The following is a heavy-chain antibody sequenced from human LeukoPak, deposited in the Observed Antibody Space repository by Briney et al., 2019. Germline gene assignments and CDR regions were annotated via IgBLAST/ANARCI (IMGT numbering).Heavy chain of an antibody. CDR3: ARGALNCSSTSCYPVAYHYYYMDV. CDR2: MNPNSGNT. CDR1: GYTFTSYD. V-gene: IGHV1-8*01. Sequence: ASVKVSCKASGYTFTSYDINWVRQATGQGLEWMGWMNPNSGNTGYAQKFQGRVTMTRNTSISTAYMELSSLRSEDTAVYYCARGALNCSSTSCYPVAYHYYYMDVWGKGTTVTVSS. D-gene: IGHD2-2*01. J-gene: IGHJ6*03.